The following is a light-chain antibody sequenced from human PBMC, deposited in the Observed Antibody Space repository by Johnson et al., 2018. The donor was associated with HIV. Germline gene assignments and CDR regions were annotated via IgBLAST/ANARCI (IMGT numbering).Light chain of an antibody. CDR2: DNN. J-gene: IGLJ1*01. CDR1: SSNIGNNY. CDR3: GTWDSSLSAV. V-gene: IGLV1-51*01. Sequence: GKKGKRVCYGSSSNIGNNYVSWYQQLPGTAPKLLIYDNNKRPSGIPDRFSGSKSGTSATLGITGLQTGDEADYYCGTWDSSLSAVFGTGTKVTVL.